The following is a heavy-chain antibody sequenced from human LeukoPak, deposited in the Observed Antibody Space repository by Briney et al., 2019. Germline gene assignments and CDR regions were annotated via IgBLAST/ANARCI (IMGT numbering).Heavy chain of an antibody. V-gene: IGHV3-53*01. D-gene: IGHD3-22*01. J-gene: IGHJ3*02. CDR2: IYSGGST. CDR3: ARVVSYYDKAFDI. CDR1: GFTVSSNY. Sequence: PGGSLRLSCAASGFTVSSNYMSWVRQAPGKGLEWVSVIYSGGSTYYADPVKGRFTISRDNSKNTLYLQMNSLRAEDTAVYYCARVVSYYDKAFDIWGQGTMVTVSS.